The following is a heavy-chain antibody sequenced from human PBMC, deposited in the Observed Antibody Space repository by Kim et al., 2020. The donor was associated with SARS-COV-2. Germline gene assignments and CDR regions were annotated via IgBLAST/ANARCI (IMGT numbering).Heavy chain of an antibody. CDR2: INHSGST. CDR3: ASCNSWNYYYGMDV. CDR1: GGSFSGYY. V-gene: IGHV4-34*01. Sequence: SETLSLTCAVYGGSFSGYYWSWIRQPPGKGLEWIGEINHSGSTNYNPSLKSRVTISVDTSKNQFSLKLSSVTAADTAVYYCASCNSWNYYYGMDVWGQGTTVTVSS. J-gene: IGHJ6*02. D-gene: IGHD2-2*01.